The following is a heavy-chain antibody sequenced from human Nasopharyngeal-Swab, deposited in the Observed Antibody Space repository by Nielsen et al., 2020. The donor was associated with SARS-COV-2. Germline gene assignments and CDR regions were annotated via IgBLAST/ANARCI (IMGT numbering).Heavy chain of an antibody. CDR2: INTNIGNP. CDR1: GYTFTSYA. V-gene: IGHV7-4-1*02. Sequence: ASVKVSCKASGYTFTSYAMNWVRQAPGQGLEWMGWINTNIGNPTYAQGFTARFVFSLHTSVSTAYLQISSLKAEDTAVYYCAREGDIVVVPSPAGFDPWGQGTLVTISS. J-gene: IGHJ5*02. D-gene: IGHD2-2*01. CDR3: AREGDIVVVPSPAGFDP.